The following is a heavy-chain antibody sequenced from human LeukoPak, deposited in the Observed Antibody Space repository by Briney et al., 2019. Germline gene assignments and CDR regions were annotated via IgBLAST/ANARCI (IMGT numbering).Heavy chain of an antibody. Sequence: GGSLRLSCAASGFTFSNHAMSWVRQTPGKGLQWISVISGSGRTTEYADSVKGRFTISRDNSKNTLSLQMNSLRVEDTAIYYRVKNVVVKRYIDYWGQGTLVTVSS. CDR1: GFTFSNHA. J-gene: IGHJ4*02. D-gene: IGHD2-15*01. CDR3: VKNVVVKRYIDY. V-gene: IGHV3-23*01. CDR2: ISGSGRTT.